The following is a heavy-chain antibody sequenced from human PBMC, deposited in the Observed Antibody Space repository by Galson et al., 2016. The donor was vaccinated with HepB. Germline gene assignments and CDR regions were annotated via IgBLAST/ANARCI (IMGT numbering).Heavy chain of an antibody. CDR2: ISGSTGYT. D-gene: IGHD4-11*01. J-gene: IGHJ4*02. V-gene: IGHV3-23*01. CDR3: ARDRWTTGDFDY. CDR1: GFTFSSYA. Sequence: SLRLSCAASGFTFSSYAMSWVRQAPGKGLEWVSGISGSTGYTYYADSVKGRFTNSRDNAKNSLYLQMNSLRGEDTAVYYCARDRWTTGDFDYWGQGTLVTVSS.